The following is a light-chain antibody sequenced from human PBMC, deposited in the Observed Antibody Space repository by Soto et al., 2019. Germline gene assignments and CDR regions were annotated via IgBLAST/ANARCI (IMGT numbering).Light chain of an antibody. V-gene: IGLV2-14*03. CDR1: ISDVGGYNF. Sequence: QSVLTQPASVSGSPGQSITISCTGTISDVGGYNFFSWYQQYPGKAPKLMICDVSNRPSGVSNRFSGSKSGNTASLTISGLQAEDEADYYCSSFTGSNYVFGTGTKLTVL. CDR3: SSFTGSNYV. CDR2: DVS. J-gene: IGLJ1*01.